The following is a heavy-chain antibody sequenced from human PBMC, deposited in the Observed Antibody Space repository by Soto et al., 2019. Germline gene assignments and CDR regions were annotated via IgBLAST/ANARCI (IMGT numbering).Heavy chain of an antibody. CDR3: TRRGHQSANWFDP. J-gene: IGHJ5*02. CDR1: GGTCNSFS. CDR2: IIPMSGRP. V-gene: IGHV1-69*06. Sequence: QVQLVQSGAEVKTPGSSVRVSCKASGGTCNSFSIDWVRQAPGQGFEWMGGIIPMSGRPNYAQRFQGRVTFSADKSTNTVYMEVNSLTYEDTAVYYCTRRGHQSANWFDPWGQGTLVTVSS.